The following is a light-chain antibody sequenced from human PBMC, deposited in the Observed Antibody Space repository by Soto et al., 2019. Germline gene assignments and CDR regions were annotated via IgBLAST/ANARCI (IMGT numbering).Light chain of an antibody. Sequence: QSALTQPASVSGSPGHSITISCTGTSNDIGGHNAVSWYQQYSGEAPRLLIYDVTSRAAGVSNRFSASKSGNTASLTISGLQAEDEADYYCSSYVTGGSYVLGTGTKVTVL. V-gene: IGLV2-14*03. CDR3: SSYVTGGSYV. CDR2: DVT. CDR1: SNDIGGHNA. J-gene: IGLJ1*01.